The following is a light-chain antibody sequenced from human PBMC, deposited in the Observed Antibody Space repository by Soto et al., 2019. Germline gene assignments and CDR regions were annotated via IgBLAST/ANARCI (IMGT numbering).Light chain of an antibody. CDR1: QSLLNSNGYNY. Sequence: DIVVTQSPLSLPVTPGEPASIXXRAXQSLLNSNGYNYLDWYLQKPGQSPQXXIYLGSNRASGVPDRFSGSGAGTDFTLKISRVEAEDVGVYHCMQALTAPPTFGQGTKVDIK. CDR2: LGS. J-gene: IGKJ1*01. V-gene: IGKV2-28*01. CDR3: MQALTAPPT.